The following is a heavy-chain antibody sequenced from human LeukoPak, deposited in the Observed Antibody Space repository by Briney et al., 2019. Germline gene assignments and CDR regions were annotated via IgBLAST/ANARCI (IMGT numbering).Heavy chain of an antibody. CDR1: GFSFSSYW. D-gene: IGHD4-23*01. CDR2: INTDGSAT. CDR3: TRDHYGGNSDY. V-gene: IGHV3-74*01. Sequence: GGSLRLFCAASGFSFSSYWMHWVRQAPGKGLLWVSRINTDGSATYYADSVKGRFTISRDNAKNTLYLQMNSLRAEDTAVHYCTRDHYGGNSDYWGQGTLVTVSS. J-gene: IGHJ4*02.